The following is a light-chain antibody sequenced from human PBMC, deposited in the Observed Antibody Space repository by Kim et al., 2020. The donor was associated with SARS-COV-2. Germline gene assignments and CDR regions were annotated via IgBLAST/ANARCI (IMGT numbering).Light chain of an antibody. Sequence: SPGQTASITCSGGKLGDKYACWYQQKPDQSPVLVIYQDSKRPSGIPERFSGSTSGNTATLTISGTQAMDEADYYCQAWDSSTLYVFGTGTQLTVL. CDR3: QAWDSSTLYV. CDR1: KLGDKY. J-gene: IGLJ1*01. CDR2: QDS. V-gene: IGLV3-1*01.